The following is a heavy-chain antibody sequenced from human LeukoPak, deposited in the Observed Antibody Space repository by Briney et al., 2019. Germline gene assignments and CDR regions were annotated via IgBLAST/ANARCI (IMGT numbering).Heavy chain of an antibody. CDR3: ARAPELRVSSSWYALDS. Sequence: PGKSLRLSCAASGFTFSIYGIHWVRQAPGKGLDWVAHISYDGNTKSYADSVKGRVTISRDNSKKTVILQMDSLTIEDTGTYYCARAPELRVSSSWYALDSWGQGTLVAVSS. CDR1: GFTFSIYG. D-gene: IGHD6-13*01. V-gene: IGHV3-30*03. CDR2: ISYDGNTK. J-gene: IGHJ4*02.